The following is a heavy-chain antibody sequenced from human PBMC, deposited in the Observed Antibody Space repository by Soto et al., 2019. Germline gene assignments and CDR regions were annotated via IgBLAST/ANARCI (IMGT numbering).Heavy chain of an antibody. CDR1: VFTFSSYA. Sequence: QPGGSLRLSCAASVFTFSSYAMSWVRQAPGKGLEWVSAISGSGGSTYYADSVKGRFTISGDNSKNTLYLQMNSLRAEDTAVYYCAKDYLAAAGKYYYYYGMEVWGQGTTVTVSS. CDR2: ISGSGGST. D-gene: IGHD6-13*01. J-gene: IGHJ6*01. CDR3: AKDYLAAAGKYYYYYGMEV. V-gene: IGHV3-23*01.